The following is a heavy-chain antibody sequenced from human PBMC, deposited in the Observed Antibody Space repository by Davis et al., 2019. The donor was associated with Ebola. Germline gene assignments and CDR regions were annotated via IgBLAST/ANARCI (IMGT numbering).Heavy chain of an antibody. J-gene: IGHJ2*01. CDR1: GFPVSSSY. CDR3: ARGSGRNWYFDL. Sequence: GESPNISCAASGFPVSSSYLSWVRQAPGGGLEWVSVIFSGDTTYYADSVKGRFTVARDDAKNTLYLQMNSLRVDDTALVYCARGSGRNWYFDLWGRGTLVTVSS. V-gene: IGHV3-53*01. CDR2: IFSGDTT.